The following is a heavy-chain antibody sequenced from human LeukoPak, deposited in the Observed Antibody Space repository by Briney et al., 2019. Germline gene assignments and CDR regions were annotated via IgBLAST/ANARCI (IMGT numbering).Heavy chain of an antibody. CDR3: AAYYYDSGTSSRVGFDY. D-gene: IGHD3-10*01. J-gene: IGHJ4*02. CDR2: IGSDGRTT. CDR1: GFTFSSYV. V-gene: IGHV3-23*01. Sequence: GGSLRLSWAASGFTFSSYVMSWVRQAPGKGLVWVSVIGSDGRTTSYADSVKGRFTTSRYNSKNTVYLKMDSLRPEDTAVYYCAAYYYDSGTSSRVGFDYWGQGAQVTVSS.